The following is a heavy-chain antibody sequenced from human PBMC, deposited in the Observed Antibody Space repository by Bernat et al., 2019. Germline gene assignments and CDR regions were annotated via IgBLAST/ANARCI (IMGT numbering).Heavy chain of an antibody. D-gene: IGHD6-19*01. J-gene: IGHJ4*02. CDR3: ARDFGSSGWYGCDY. CDR2: ISPSGGST. Sequence: QVQLVQSGAEVKKPGASVNVSCKASGYTFTSSHMHWVRQAPGQGLEWMGIISPSGGSTSYAQNFQGRVTMTRDTSTSTVYMELSSLRSEDTAVYYCARDFGSSGWYGCDYWGQGTLVTVSS. V-gene: IGHV1-46*03. CDR1: GYTFTSSH.